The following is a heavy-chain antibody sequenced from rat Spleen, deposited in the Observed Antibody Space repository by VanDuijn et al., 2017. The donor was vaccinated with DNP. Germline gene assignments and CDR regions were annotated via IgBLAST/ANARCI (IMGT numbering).Heavy chain of an antibody. CDR2: MWSGGNT. D-gene: IGHD1-11*01. CDR3: ARGYGGPFDY. Sequence: QVQLRESGPGLVQPSRTLSLICTVSGFSLTSYGVSWVRQPPGKGLEWIAAMWSGGNTDYNSALKSRVNISRDTSKSQVLLQMNSLQTEDTAMYFCARGYGGPFDYWGQGVMVTVSS. V-gene: IGHV2-16*01. CDR1: GFSLTSYG. J-gene: IGHJ2*01.